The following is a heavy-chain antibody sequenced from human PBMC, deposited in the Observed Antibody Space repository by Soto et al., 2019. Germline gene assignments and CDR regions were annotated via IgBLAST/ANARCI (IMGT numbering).Heavy chain of an antibody. J-gene: IGHJ4*02. CDR3: AKDASCYSCGA. D-gene: IGHD2-21*01. CDR1: GGSISSSNFY. V-gene: IGHV4-39*01. CDR2: IRYGGST. Sequence: QLQLQESGPGLVKPSETLSLTCAVSGGSISSSNFYWGWFRQSPGKGLEWIGSIRYGGSTYYNPSGKSRITMSVDTSKNQFSLILSSVTASDTAIYYCAKDASCYSCGAWGQGVTVTVSS.